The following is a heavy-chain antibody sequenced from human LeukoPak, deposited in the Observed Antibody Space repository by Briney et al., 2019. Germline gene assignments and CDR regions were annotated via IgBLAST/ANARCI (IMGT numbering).Heavy chain of an antibody. Sequence: ASVKVSCKASGYTFTSYYMHWVLQAPGQGLEWMGIINPSGGSTSYAQKFQGRVTMTRDTSTSTVYMELSSLRSEDTAVYYCARESKVVPAAGYFDYWGQGTLVTVSS. J-gene: IGHJ4*02. V-gene: IGHV1-46*01. CDR3: ARESKVVPAAGYFDY. D-gene: IGHD2-2*01. CDR2: INPSGGST. CDR1: GYTFTSYY.